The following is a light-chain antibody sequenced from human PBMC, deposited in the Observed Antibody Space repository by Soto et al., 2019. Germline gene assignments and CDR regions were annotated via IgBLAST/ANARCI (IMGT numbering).Light chain of an antibody. CDR3: QQIDSYPRT. CDR2: TAS. J-gene: IGKJ1*01. CDR1: QVISNS. V-gene: IGKV1-9*01. Sequence: IQLTQSPSSLSASVGDKVTITCRAGQVISNSLAWYQQKPGKAPTLLISTASTLQTGVPSRFSGSGSGTDFALTISSLQPEDFATYYCQQIDSYPRTFGQGTKVDIK.